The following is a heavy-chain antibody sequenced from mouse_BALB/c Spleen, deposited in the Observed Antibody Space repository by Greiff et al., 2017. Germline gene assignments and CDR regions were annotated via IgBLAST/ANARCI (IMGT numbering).Heavy chain of an antibody. V-gene: IGHV4-1*02. CDR2: INPDGSTI. D-gene: IGHD1-1*01. CDR1: GFDFSRYW. Sequence: EVKLVESGGGLVQPGGSLKLSCAASGFDFSRYWMSWVRQAPGKGLEWIGEINPDGSTINYTPSLKDKFIISRDNAKNKLYLQMSKVRSEDTALYYCARPGIYYYGSSYVGNYAMDYWGQGTSVTVSS. J-gene: IGHJ4*01. CDR3: ARPGIYYYGSSYVGNYAMDY.